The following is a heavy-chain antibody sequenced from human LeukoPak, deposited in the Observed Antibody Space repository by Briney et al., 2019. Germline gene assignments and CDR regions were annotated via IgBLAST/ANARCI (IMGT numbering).Heavy chain of an antibody. Sequence: ASVKVSCLVSGYTLTELSMHWVRQAPGKGLEWMGGFDPEDEETIYAQKLQGRVNMTEDTSTDTAYMELSSLRSEDTAVYYCATSPTYYYGSGSYYTVSWFDPWGQGTLVTVSS. J-gene: IGHJ5*02. D-gene: IGHD3-10*01. CDR2: FDPEDEET. CDR3: ATSPTYYYGSGSYYTVSWFDP. V-gene: IGHV1-24*01. CDR1: GYTLTELS.